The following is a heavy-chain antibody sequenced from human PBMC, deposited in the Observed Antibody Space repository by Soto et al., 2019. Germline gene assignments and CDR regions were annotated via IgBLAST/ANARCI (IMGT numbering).Heavy chain of an antibody. Sequence: EVELLESGGGLVQPEGSLRLSCAASGGTFSTYAMGWVRQAPGQGLEWVSVVSSGGGTHYADSVKGRCTVSTDNYKNTLSLQMISLRADDTAVYYCAKRRGAGGHFDYWGQGALVTVSS. V-gene: IGHV3-23*01. CDR2: VSSGGGT. J-gene: IGHJ4*02. CDR1: GGTFSTYA. CDR3: AKRRGAGGHFDY. D-gene: IGHD2-15*01.